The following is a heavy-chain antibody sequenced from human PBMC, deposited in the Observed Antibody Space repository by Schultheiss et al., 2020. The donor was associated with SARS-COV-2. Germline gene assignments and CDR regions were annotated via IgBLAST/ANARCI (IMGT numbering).Heavy chain of an antibody. CDR2: IIPIFGTA. Sequence: SVKVSCKASGGTFSSYAISWVRQAPGQGLEWMGGIIPIFGTANYAQKFQGRVTMTRNTSISTAYMELSSLRSEDTAVYYCARGWDWFDPWGQGTLVTVSS. D-gene: IGHD1-26*01. CDR3: ARGWDWFDP. J-gene: IGHJ5*02. CDR1: GGTFSSYA. V-gene: IGHV1-69*05.